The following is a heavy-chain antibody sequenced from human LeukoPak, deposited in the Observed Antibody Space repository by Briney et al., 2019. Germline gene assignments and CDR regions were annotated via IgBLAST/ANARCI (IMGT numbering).Heavy chain of an antibody. CDR1: GFTFSSYW. Sequence: PGGSLRLSCAASGFTFSSYWMSWVRQAPGKGLEWVANIKQDGSEKYYVDSVKGRFTISRDNSKNTLYLQMNSLRAEDTAVYYCAKDGDIVVVPAAYYFDYWGQGTLVTVSS. D-gene: IGHD2-2*01. CDR2: IKQDGSEK. V-gene: IGHV3-7*01. CDR3: AKDGDIVVVPAAYYFDY. J-gene: IGHJ4*02.